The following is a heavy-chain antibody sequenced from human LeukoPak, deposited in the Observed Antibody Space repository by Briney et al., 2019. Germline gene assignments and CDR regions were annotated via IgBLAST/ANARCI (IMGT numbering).Heavy chain of an antibody. D-gene: IGHD6-19*01. V-gene: IGHV3-23*01. CDR3: ARGSTAAAPGWVY. CDR2: VSGHGDTT. CDR1: GFSFTDYA. Sequence: GGSLRPSCAASGFSFTDYAMSWARQPPGKGLEWVSAVSGHGDTTDYVDSVKGRFTISRDNSRNTVHLQIDSLRIEDTGVYYCARGSTAAAPGWVYWGHGTLVTVSS. J-gene: IGHJ4*01.